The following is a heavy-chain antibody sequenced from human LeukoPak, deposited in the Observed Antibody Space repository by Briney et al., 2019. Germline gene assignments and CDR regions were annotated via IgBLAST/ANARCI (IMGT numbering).Heavy chain of an antibody. CDR2: ISYDGSNK. J-gene: IGHJ4*02. Sequence: GGSLRLSCAASGFTFSSYAMHWVRQAPGKGLEWVAVISYDGSNKYYAASVKGRFTISRDNSKNTLYLQMNSLRAEDTAVYYCARAGRPSGYYLWGQGTLVTVSS. CDR1: GFTFSSYA. CDR3: ARAGRPSGYYL. D-gene: IGHD3-22*01. V-gene: IGHV3-30-3*01.